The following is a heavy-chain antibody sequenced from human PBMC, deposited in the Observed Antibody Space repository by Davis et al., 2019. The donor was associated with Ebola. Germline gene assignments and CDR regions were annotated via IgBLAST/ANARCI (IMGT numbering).Heavy chain of an antibody. CDR3: SRDLGAKGVGATPLH. J-gene: IGHJ4*02. CDR2: ILYDGSNA. CDR1: GFTFSDYA. D-gene: IGHD1-26*01. Sequence: PGGSLRLSCTASGFTFSDYAMHWVRQAPGKGLEWVALILYDGSNACYADSVKGRFTISRDNSKNTLYLQMNSLGLDDTAVYYCSRDLGAKGVGATPLHWGQGTQVTVSS. V-gene: IGHV3-30-3*01.